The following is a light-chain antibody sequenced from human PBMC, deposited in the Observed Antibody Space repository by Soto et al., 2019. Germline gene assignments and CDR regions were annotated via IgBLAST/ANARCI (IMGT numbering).Light chain of an antibody. J-gene: IGLJ2*01. CDR2: RDS. CDR1: NIGSKN. Sequence: SYELTQPLSVSVALGQTARITCGGNNIGSKNVHWYQQKPGQAPVLVIYRDSSRPPGIPERFSGSISGNTATLTITRAQDGDEADYYCQVWDSSTVVFGGGTKVTVL. V-gene: IGLV3-9*01. CDR3: QVWDSSTVV.